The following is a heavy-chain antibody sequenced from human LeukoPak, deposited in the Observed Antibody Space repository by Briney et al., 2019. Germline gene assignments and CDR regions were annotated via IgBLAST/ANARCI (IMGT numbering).Heavy chain of an antibody. Sequence: GGSPRLSCAASGFTVSSNYMSWVRQAPGKGLEWVSVIYSGGSTYYADSVKGRFTISRHNSKNTLYLQMNSLRAEDTAVYYCAREGLEGYDSSGPLLRWGQGTLVTVSS. CDR2: IYSGGST. J-gene: IGHJ4*02. D-gene: IGHD3-22*01. CDR1: GFTVSSNY. V-gene: IGHV3-53*04. CDR3: AREGLEGYDSSGPLLR.